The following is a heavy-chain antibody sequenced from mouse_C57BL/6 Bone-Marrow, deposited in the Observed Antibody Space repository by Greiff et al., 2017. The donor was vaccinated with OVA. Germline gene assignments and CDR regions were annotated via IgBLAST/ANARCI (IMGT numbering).Heavy chain of an antibody. CDR2: IRSKSNNYAT. V-gene: IGHV10-1*01. CDR1: GFSFNTYA. J-gene: IGHJ4*01. Sequence: EVQGVESGGGLVQPKGSLKLSCAASGFSFNTYAMNWVRQAPGKGLEWVARIRSKSNNYATYYADSVKDRFTISRDDSESMLYLQMNNLKTEDTAMYYCVRLRGYYAMDYWGQGTSVTVSS. D-gene: IGHD2-12*01. CDR3: VRLRGYYAMDY.